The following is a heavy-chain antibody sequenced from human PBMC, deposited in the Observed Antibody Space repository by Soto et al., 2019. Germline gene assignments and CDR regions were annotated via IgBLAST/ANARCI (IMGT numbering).Heavy chain of an antibody. J-gene: IGHJ6*02. Sequence: GESLKISCKGSGYSFTTYWITWVRQMPGKGLEWMGRIDPSDSNSDSNSNYSPSFQGHVTFSADKSISTAYLQWSSLKASDSAVYYCARLSRASFALDVWGQGTTVTVSS. D-gene: IGHD3-16*01. CDR3: ARLSRASFALDV. CDR2: IDPSDSNS. CDR1: GYSFTTYW. V-gene: IGHV5-10-1*01.